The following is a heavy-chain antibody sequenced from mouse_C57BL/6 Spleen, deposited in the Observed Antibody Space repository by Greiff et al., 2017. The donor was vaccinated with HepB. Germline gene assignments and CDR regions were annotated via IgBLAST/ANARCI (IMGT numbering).Heavy chain of an antibody. D-gene: IGHD2-3*01. CDR1: GYTFTDYY. V-gene: IGHV1-26*01. CDR3: ASGGLYDGYYLDV. J-gene: IGHJ1*03. Sequence: EVKLQESGPELVKPGASVKISCKASGYTFTDYYMNWVKQSHGKSLEWIGDINPNNGGTSYNQKFKGKATLTVDKSSSTAYMELRSLTSEDSAVYYCASGGLYDGYYLDVWGTGTTVTVSS. CDR2: INPNNGGT.